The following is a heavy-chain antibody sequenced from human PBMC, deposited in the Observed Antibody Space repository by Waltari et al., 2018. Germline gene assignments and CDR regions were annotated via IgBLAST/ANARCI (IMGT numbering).Heavy chain of an antibody. V-gene: IGHV3-48*03. Sequence: EVQLVESGGGLVQPGGSLRLSCAASGFTFSSYEMNWVRQAPGKGLEWVSYISSSGSTIYYADSVKGRFTISRDNAKNSLYLQMNSLRAEDTAVYYCARVGAARPGSTYVTSIPYKYGMDVWGQGTTVTVSS. CDR3: ARVGAARPGSTYVTSIPYKYGMDV. CDR1: GFTFSSYE. J-gene: IGHJ6*02. D-gene: IGHD6-6*01. CDR2: ISSSGSTI.